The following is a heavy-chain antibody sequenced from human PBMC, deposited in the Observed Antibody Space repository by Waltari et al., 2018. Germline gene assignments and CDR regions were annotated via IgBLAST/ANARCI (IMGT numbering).Heavy chain of an antibody. D-gene: IGHD4-17*01. V-gene: IGHV4-59*01. Sequence: QVQLQESGPGLVKPSETLSLTCPVSGGSISSSSWSWLRQSPGKGLEYIGYILSSGSTNYNPSRKSRVTISVDTSKNQFSLKLTSVTAADTAVYYCARSFTVTQQHRYYVDYWGQGTLVTVSS. CDR2: ILSSGST. J-gene: IGHJ4*02. CDR1: GGSISSSS. CDR3: ARSFTVTQQHRYYVDY.